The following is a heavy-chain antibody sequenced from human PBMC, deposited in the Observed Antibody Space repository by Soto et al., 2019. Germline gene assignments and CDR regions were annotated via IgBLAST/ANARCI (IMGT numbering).Heavy chain of an antibody. Sequence: ASVKVSCKASGYTFTSYGISWVRQAPGQGLEWMGWISAYNGNTNYAQKLQGRVTMTTDTSTSTAYMELRSLRSDDTAVYYCGAYKALPGGRSWWFDPWGQGTLVTVSS. D-gene: IGHD2-21*01. CDR3: GAYKALPGGRSWWFDP. J-gene: IGHJ5*02. V-gene: IGHV1-18*01. CDR1: GYTFTSYG. CDR2: ISAYNGNT.